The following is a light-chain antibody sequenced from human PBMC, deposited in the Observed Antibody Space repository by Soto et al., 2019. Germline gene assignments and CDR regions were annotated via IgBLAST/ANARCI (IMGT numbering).Light chain of an antibody. CDR3: QQSHSTPYT. CDR2: AAT. V-gene: IGKV1-39*01. J-gene: IGKJ5*01. Sequence: DIQMTQSPTSLSASVGDRLTITCRASQSISGYLNWYHQKPGKAPKLLIYAATTLQSGVPSRFSGGGYGTGFTLTISSLQPEDFGNYYCQQSHSTPYTFGQGTRLEIK. CDR1: QSISGY.